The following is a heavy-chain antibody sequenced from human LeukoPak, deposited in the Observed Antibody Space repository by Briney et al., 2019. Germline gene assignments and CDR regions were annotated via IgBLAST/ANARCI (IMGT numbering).Heavy chain of an antibody. CDR1: GYTFTTYS. CDR2: ISPGDSDT. J-gene: IGHJ4*02. Sequence: GESLKISCKGSGYTFTTYSIAWVRQMPGKGLEWMGIISPGDSDTRYSPSFQGHVTISADKSINTAHLQWTSLKASDTAVYYCARLQSSFPESSGPNFDYWGQGTLVTVSS. V-gene: IGHV5-51*01. CDR3: ARLQSSFPESSGPNFDY. D-gene: IGHD3-22*01.